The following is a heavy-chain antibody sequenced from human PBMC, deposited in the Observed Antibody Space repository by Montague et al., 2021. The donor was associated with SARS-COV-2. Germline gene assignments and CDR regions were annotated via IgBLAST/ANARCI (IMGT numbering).Heavy chain of an antibody. V-gene: IGHV2-5*02. CDR3: AHRYYSGSGSSASDVFDY. D-gene: IGHD3-10*01. Sequence: PALVKPTQTLTLTCTFSGFSLSTDGVGVGWIRQPPGKALEWLALIYWDDDKRYRPGLQSRLTITKGTSENQVVLTMTNMDPVDTTTYYCAHRYYSGSGSSASDVFDYWGQGTLVTVSS. CDR2: IYWDDDK. J-gene: IGHJ4*02. CDR1: GFSLSTDGVG.